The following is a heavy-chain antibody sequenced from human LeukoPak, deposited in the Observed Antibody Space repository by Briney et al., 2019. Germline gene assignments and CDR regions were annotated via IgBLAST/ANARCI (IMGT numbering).Heavy chain of an antibody. V-gene: IGHV3-30*14. J-gene: IGHJ3*02. D-gene: IGHD2-15*01. Sequence: PGGSLRLSCAASGFTFSSYAMHWVRQAPGKGLEWVAVISYDGSNKYYADSVKGRFTISRENAKNSLYLQMNSLRAGDTAVYYCARGYCSGGSCYSRGALDAFDIWGQGTMVTVSS. CDR2: ISYDGSNK. CDR3: ARGYCSGGSCYSRGALDAFDI. CDR1: GFTFSSYA.